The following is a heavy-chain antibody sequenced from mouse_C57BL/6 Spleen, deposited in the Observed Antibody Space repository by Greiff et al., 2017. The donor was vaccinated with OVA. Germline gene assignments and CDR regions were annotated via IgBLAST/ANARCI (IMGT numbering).Heavy chain of an antibody. D-gene: IGHD3-2*02. CDR2: IDPSDSYT. CDR3: ARSGDAY. J-gene: IGHJ3*01. CDR1: GYTFTSYW. Sequence: QVHVKQPGAELVKPGASVKLSCKASGYTFTSYWMQWVKQRPGQGLEWIGEIDPSDSYTNYNQKFKGKATLTVDTSSSTAYMQLSSLTSEDSAVYYCARSGDAYWGQGTLVTVSA. V-gene: IGHV1-50*01.